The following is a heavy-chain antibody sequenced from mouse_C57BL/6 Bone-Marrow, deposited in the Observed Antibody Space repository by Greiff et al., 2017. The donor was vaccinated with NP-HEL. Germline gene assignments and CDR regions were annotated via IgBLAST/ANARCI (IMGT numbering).Heavy chain of an antibody. CDR2: IDPENGDT. J-gene: IGHJ2*01. CDR3: TQDDHFDY. CDR1: GFNIKDDY. D-gene: IGHD2-3*01. Sequence: EVQLQQSGAELVRPGASVKLSCTASGFNIKDDYMHWVKQRPEQGLEWIGWIDPENGDTEYASKFQGKATITADTSSNTAYLQLSSLTSEDTAVYYCTQDDHFDYWGQGTTLTVSS. V-gene: IGHV14-4*01.